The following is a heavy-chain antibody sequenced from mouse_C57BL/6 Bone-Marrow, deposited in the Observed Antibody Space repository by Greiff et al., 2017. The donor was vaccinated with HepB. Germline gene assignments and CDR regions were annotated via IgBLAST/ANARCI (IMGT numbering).Heavy chain of an antibody. CDR1: GYTFTDYN. V-gene: IGHV1-18*01. CDR3: ARLYGYEGFAY. D-gene: IGHD2-2*01. CDR2: INPNNGGT. J-gene: IGHJ3*01. Sequence: VQLQQSGPELVKPGASVKIPCKASGYTFTDYNMDWVKQSHGKSLEWIGDINPNNGGTIYNQKFKGKATLTVDKSSSTAYMELRSLTSEDTAVYYCARLYGYEGFAYWGQGTLVTVSA.